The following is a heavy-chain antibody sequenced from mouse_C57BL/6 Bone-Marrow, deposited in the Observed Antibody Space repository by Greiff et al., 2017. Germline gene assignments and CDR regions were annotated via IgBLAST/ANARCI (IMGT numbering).Heavy chain of an antibody. V-gene: IGHV14-3*01. Sequence: VQLQQSVAELVRPGASVKLSCTASGFNIKNTYMHWVKQRPEQGLEWIGRIDPANGNTKYAPKFQGKATLTADTSSNTAYLQLSSLTSEDTAIYYCARRYYYGSSPYYVDYWGQGTTLTVSS. CDR2: IDPANGNT. CDR1: GFNIKNTY. J-gene: IGHJ2*01. CDR3: ARRYYYGSSPYYVDY. D-gene: IGHD1-1*01.